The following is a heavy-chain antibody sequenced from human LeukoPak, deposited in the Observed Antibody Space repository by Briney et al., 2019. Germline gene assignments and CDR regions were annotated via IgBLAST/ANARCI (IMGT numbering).Heavy chain of an antibody. V-gene: IGHV3-20*04. CDR3: ARWGSGYNLFDY. CDR2: INWNGGST. CDR1: GFIFEDYG. D-gene: IGHD3-3*01. Sequence: GGPLRLSCAPSGFIFEDYGMHWVRQAPGKGLEWVSGINWNGGSTGYADSVKGRFTISRDNAKNSLYLQMNSLRAEDTALYYCARWGSGYNLFDYWGQGILVTVSS. J-gene: IGHJ4*02.